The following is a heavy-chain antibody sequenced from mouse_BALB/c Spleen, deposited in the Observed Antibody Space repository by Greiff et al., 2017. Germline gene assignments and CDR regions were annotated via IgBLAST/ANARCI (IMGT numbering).Heavy chain of an antibody. J-gene: IGHJ1*01. CDR2: ISSGGST. CDR3: ARGEVYYDYPYWYFDV. CDR1: GFTFSSYA. Sequence: EVKLMESGGGLVKPGGSLKLSCAASGFTFSSYAMSWVRQTPEKRLEWVASISSGGSTYYPDSVKGRFTISRDNARNILYLQMSSLRSEDTAMYYCARGEVYYDYPYWYFDVWGAGTTVTVSS. D-gene: IGHD2-4*01. V-gene: IGHV5-6-5*01.